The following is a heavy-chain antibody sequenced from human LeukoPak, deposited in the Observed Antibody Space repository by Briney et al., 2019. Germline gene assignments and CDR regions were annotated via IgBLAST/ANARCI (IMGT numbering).Heavy chain of an antibody. V-gene: IGHV1-69*13. Sequence: GASLKVSCKASGSTFSSNAMSWVRQAPGQGLEWMVRIIPIFGTANYAQKFQGRVTITADESTSTAYMELSSLRSEDTAVYYCARVANPGIAAAGPEYYFDYWGQGTLVTVSS. J-gene: IGHJ4*02. D-gene: IGHD6-13*01. CDR2: IIPIFGTA. CDR1: GSTFSSNA. CDR3: ARVANPGIAAAGPEYYFDY.